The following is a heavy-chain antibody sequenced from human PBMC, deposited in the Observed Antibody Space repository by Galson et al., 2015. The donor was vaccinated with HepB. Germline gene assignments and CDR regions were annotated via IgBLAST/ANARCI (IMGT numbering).Heavy chain of an antibody. V-gene: IGHV1-2*02. CDR3: ARDLRSTIRHWYFDL. D-gene: IGHD5/OR15-5a*01. J-gene: IGHJ2*01. Sequence: SVKVSCKASGYTFTGYYMHWVRQAPGQGLEWMGWINPNSGGTNYAQKFQGRVTMTRDTSISTAYMELSRLRSDDTTVYYCARDLRSTIRHWYFDLWGRGTLVTVSS. CDR1: GYTFTGYY. CDR2: INPNSGGT.